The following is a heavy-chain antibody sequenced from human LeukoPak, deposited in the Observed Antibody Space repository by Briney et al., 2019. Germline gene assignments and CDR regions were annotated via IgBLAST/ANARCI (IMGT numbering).Heavy chain of an antibody. CDR1: GYTFTGYY. V-gene: IGHV1-2*02. D-gene: IGHD3-9*01. J-gene: IGHJ5*02. CDR3: ARGDYDILTGYYSNWFDP. CDR2: INPNSGGT. Sequence: ASVKVSCKASGYTFTGYYTHWVRQAPGQGLEWMGWINPNSGGTNYAQKFQGRVTMTRDTSISTAYMELSRLRSDDTAVYYCARGDYDILTGYYSNWFDPWGQGTLVTVSS.